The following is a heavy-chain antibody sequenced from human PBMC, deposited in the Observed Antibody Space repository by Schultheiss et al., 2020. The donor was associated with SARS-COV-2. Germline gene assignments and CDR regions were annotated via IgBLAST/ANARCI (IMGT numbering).Heavy chain of an antibody. CDR1: GFTFSTYS. D-gene: IGHD1-26*01. V-gene: IGHV3-21*01. CDR2: ISSTTSYNNI. Sequence: GGSLRLSCAASGFTFSTYSMNWVRQAPGKGLEWVSSISSTTSYNNIYYADSVKGRFTISRDNAKNALYLQMSSLRAEDTAVYYCARAGIVGAQVFDYWGQGTLVTVSS. J-gene: IGHJ4*02. CDR3: ARAGIVGAQVFDY.